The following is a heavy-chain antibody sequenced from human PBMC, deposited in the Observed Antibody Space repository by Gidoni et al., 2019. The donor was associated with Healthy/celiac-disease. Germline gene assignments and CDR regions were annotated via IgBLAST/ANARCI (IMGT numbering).Heavy chain of an antibody. CDR3: ARGIAADDAFDI. J-gene: IGHJ3*02. Sequence: QVQLVQSGAEVTKPGASVKVSCKASGYTFTGYYMHWVRQATGPGLEWMGRINPNSGGTNYAQKFQGRVTMTRDTSISTAYMELSRLGSDDTAVYYCARGIAADDAFDIWGQGAMVTVSS. D-gene: IGHD6-13*01. V-gene: IGHV1-2*06. CDR1: GYTFTGYY. CDR2: INPNSGGT.